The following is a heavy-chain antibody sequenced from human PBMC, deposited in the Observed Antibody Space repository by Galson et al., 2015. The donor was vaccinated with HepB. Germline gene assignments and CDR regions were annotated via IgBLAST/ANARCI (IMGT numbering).Heavy chain of an antibody. CDR2: INSDGSTT. CDR3: ARGNYYGMDV. J-gene: IGHJ6*02. V-gene: IGHV3-74*01. CDR1: GFTFSSYW. Sequence: SLRLSCAASGFTFSSYWMHWVRQVPGKGLVWVSRINSDGSTTSYADSVKGRFTISRDNAKNTLYLQMNSLRAEDTAVFYCARGNYYGMDVWGQGTTVTVSS.